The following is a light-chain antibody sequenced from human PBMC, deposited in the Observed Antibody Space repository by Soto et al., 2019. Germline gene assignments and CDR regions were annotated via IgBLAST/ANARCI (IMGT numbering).Light chain of an antibody. Sequence: QSVLTQSSSASASLGSSVKLTCTLSSGHSSYIIAWHQQQPGKAPRYLMKLDGSGSYNKGSGVPDRFSGSSSEADRYLTIANLQFEDEADYYCETWDSNTHVFGTGTKLTVL. CDR1: SGHSSYI. J-gene: IGLJ1*01. CDR3: ETWDSNTHV. CDR2: LDGSGSY. V-gene: IGLV4-60*02.